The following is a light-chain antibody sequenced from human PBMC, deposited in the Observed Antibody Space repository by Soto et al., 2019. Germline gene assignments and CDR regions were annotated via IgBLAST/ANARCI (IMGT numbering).Light chain of an antibody. Sequence: DIQMTQSPSTLSASVGDRVTITCRASQSISSWLAWYQQKPGKAPKLLIYDASSLESGVPSRFSGSGSGTEFTRTISSLQPDDFATYYCQQYNSYSALTVGGGTKVDIK. CDR3: QQYNSYSALT. CDR2: DAS. J-gene: IGKJ4*01. V-gene: IGKV1-5*01. CDR1: QSISSW.